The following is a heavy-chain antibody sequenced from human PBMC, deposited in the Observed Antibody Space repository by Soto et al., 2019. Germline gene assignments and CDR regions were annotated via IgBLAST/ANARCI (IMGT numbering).Heavy chain of an antibody. D-gene: IGHD3-3*01. CDR1: GFTFSGYA. Sequence: LRLSCAASGFTFSGYAMSWVRQAPGKGLEWVSVIHGGGNSAYYADSVKGRFTISRDNSKNTLYLQMNSLRGEDTAVYYCAKETVEYYFDYWGQGTLVTVSS. CDR2: IHGGGNSA. V-gene: IGHV3-23*01. J-gene: IGHJ4*02. CDR3: AKETVEYYFDY.